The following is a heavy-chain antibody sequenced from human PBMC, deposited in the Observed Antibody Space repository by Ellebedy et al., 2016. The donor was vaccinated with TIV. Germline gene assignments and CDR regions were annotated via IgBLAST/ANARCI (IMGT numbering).Heavy chain of an antibody. CDR3: ARDMAWGNERVNDALDI. J-gene: IGHJ3*02. V-gene: IGHV3-48*02. CDR1: GFTFTPYA. D-gene: IGHD7-27*01. CDR2: ISGSGLTI. Sequence: GGSLRLSCAASGFTFTPYAMNWVRQAPGKGLEWISYISGSGLTISYADSVKGRFTVSRDNAKNSLYLQMSSLRDDDTAIYFCARDMAWGNERVNDALDIWGQGTMVTVSP.